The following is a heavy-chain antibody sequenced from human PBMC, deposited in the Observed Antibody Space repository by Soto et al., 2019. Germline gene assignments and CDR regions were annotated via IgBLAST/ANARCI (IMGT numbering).Heavy chain of an antibody. D-gene: IGHD2-15*01. CDR2: IYWDDDK. CDR1: GFSLSTSGVG. CDR3: AHSGHCSGGSCYSLNWFDP. Sequence: SGPTLVNPTQTLTLTCTFSGFSLSTSGVGVGWIRQPPGKALEWLALIYWDDDKRYSPSLKSRLTITKDTSKNQVVLTMTNMDPVDTATYYCAHSGHCSGGSCYSLNWFDPWGQGTLVTVSS. J-gene: IGHJ5*02. V-gene: IGHV2-5*02.